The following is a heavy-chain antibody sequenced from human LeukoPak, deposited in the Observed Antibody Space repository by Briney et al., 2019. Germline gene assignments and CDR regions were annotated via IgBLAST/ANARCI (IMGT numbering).Heavy chain of an antibody. CDR1: GDTFNKFP. J-gene: IGHJ5*02. V-gene: IGHV1-69*02. Sequence: ASVKVSCKASGDTFNKFPINWVRQAPGQGLEWMGRIIPILNITTYSQKFQGRVTITADKSSSTAFMEMSSLRSDDTAVYYCARRKLPLTGSTGYDLLDPWGQGTLVTVSS. CDR3: ARRKLPLTGSTGYDLLDP. CDR2: IIPILNIT. D-gene: IGHD3-9*01.